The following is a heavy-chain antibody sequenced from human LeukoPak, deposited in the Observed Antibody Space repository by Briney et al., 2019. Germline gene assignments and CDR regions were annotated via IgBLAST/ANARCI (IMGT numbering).Heavy chain of an antibody. CDR3: ARGEYYFDY. J-gene: IGHJ4*02. Sequence: SQTLSLTCVISGDGVSNDSAAWNWIRQSPSRGLEWLGRTYYRSKWYNDYAASVKGRITVNPDTSKNQFSLKLSSVTAADTAVYYCARGEYYFDYWGQGTLVTVSS. V-gene: IGHV6-1*01. D-gene: IGHD2/OR15-2a*01. CDR1: GDGVSNDSAA. CDR2: TYYRSKWYN.